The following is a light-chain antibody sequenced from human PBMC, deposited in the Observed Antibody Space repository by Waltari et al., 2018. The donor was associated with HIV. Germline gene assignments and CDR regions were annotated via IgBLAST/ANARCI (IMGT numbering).Light chain of an antibody. V-gene: IGLV3-21*04. J-gene: IGLJ2*01. Sequence: SYALTQPPSVSVAPGKTARITCGGDNIGGKLVHWYQQKPGQAPVLVICDDSDRPSGIPERSSGSNSGNTATLTISRVEGGDEADYYCQVWVDSRDVAVIFGGGTKLTVL. CDR2: DDS. CDR1: NIGGKL. CDR3: QVWVDSRDVAVI.